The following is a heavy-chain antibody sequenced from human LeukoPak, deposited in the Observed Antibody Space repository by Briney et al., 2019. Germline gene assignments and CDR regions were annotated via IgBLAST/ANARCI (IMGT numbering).Heavy chain of an antibody. Sequence: ASVKVSCKASGYTFNSYGISWVRQARGQGLECMGWISGYNGNTDYVQKFQGRVTMTTDTSTSTAYMELRTLRSDDTAVYYCARACSQCVGRSYNPYWGQGTLVTVSS. V-gene: IGHV1-18*01. CDR2: ISGYNGNT. D-gene: IGHD1-26*01. CDR3: ARACSQCVGRSYNPY. J-gene: IGHJ4*02. CDR1: GYTFNSYG.